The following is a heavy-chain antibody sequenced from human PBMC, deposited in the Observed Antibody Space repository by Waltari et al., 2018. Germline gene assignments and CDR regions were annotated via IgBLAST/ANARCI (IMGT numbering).Heavy chain of an antibody. CDR2: INYDGSST. D-gene: IGHD6-13*01. V-gene: IGHV3-74*01. CDR1: GFIFSSYW. Sequence: EVQLVESGGGLVQPGGSLRLSCVASGFIFSSYWMDWVRQAQGKGLVWVSRINYDGSSTTYADSVKGRFTISRDNAKNTLYLHMSSLRAEDTAVYYCIRENIAAAGLESWGQGTLVTVSS. CDR3: IRENIAAAGLES. J-gene: IGHJ4*02.